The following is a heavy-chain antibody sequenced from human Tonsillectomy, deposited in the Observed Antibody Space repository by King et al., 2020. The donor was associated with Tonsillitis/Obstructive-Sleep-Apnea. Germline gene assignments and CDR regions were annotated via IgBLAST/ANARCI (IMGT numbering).Heavy chain of an antibody. J-gene: IGHJ6*02. CDR2: IFYTGST. D-gene: IGHD3-22*01. V-gene: IGHV4-59*08. CDR3: ARHDPYDYDSSGYYYYGMDV. Sequence: VQLQESGPGLVKPSETLSLICTVSGGSISSYYWSWIRQPPGKGLEWIGFIFYTGSTNYDPSLKIRVTIPVDTSKNQISLKLSSVTAADTAVYYFARHDPYDYDSSGYYYYGMDVWGQGTTVTVSS. CDR1: GGSISSYY.